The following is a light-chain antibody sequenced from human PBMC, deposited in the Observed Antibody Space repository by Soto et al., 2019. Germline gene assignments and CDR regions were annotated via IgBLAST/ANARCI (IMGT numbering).Light chain of an antibody. J-gene: IGLJ2*01. Sequence: QYVLTQPASVSGSPGQSITISSTGTSSDVGGCNYVSWYQQHPGKAPKLMIYDVSNRPSGVSNRFSGSKSGNTASLTISGLQAEDEADYYCSSYTGSSTYVVFGGGTKLTVL. CDR2: DVS. CDR3: SSYTGSSTYVV. V-gene: IGLV2-14*01. CDR1: SSDVGGCNY.